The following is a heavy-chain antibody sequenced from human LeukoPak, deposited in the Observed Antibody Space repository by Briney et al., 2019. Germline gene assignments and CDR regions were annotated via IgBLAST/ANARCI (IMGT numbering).Heavy chain of an antibody. CDR3: ASHSGSYPFKIYYYYGMDV. CDR2: IIPILGIA. V-gene: IGHV1-69*04. Sequence: SVKVSCKASGGTFSSYAISWVRQAPGQGLEWMGRIIPILGIANYAQKFQGRVTITADKSTSTAYMELSSLRSEDTAVYYCASHSGSYPFKIYYYYGMDVWGQGTTVTVSS. D-gene: IGHD1-26*01. CDR1: GGTFSSYA. J-gene: IGHJ6*02.